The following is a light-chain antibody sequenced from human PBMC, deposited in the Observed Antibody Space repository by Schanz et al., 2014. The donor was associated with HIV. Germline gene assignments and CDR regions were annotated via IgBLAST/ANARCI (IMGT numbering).Light chain of an antibody. J-gene: IGKJ1*01. Sequence: DIQMTQSPSTLSASVGDRVTITCRASQSISSWLAWYQKKPGKAPKLLIYKASSLESGVPSRFSGSGSGTEFTLSISSLQPDDFATYYCQQYSYFSTFGQGTKVEIK. CDR2: KAS. CDR1: QSISSW. CDR3: QQYSYFST. V-gene: IGKV1-5*03.